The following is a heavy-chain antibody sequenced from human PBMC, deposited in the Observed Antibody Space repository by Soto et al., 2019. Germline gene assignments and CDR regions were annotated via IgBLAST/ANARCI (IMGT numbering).Heavy chain of an antibody. Sequence: GGSLRLSCAASGFTFSSYGMHRVRQAPGKGLEWVAVISYDGSNKYYADSVKGRFTISRDNSKNTLYLQMNSLRAEDTAVYYCRAYCSGGSCYPYGMDVWGQGTTVTVSS. J-gene: IGHJ6*02. D-gene: IGHD2-15*01. CDR1: GFTFSSYG. CDR3: RAYCSGGSCYPYGMDV. CDR2: ISYDGSNK. V-gene: IGHV3-30*03.